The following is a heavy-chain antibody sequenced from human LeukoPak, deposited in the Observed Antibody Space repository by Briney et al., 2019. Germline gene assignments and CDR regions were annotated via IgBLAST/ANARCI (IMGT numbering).Heavy chain of an antibody. V-gene: IGHV3-30*02. D-gene: IGHD1-26*01. Sequence: GGSLRLSCAASGFTFSSYGMHWVRQAPGKGLGWVAFIRYDGSIKYYADSVKGRFTISRDTSKNTLYLQMNSLRAEDTAVYYCARAYSESYGLGYYYMDVWGKGTTVTVSS. J-gene: IGHJ6*03. CDR2: IRYDGSIK. CDR3: ARAYSESYGLGYYYMDV. CDR1: GFTFSSYG.